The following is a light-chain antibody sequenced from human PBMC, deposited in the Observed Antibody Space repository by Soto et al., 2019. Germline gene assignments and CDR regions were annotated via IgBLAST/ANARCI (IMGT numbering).Light chain of an antibody. CDR3: QQYNSWPRT. Sequence: EIVMTQSPGTLSVSPGERATLSCRASQSVGTNLAWYQQKPGQAPRLLIYGASTRASGIPVAFSGSGSGTDFTLTISSLQSEAFAVYYCQQYNSWPRTFGQGTKVEV. CDR2: GAS. J-gene: IGKJ1*01. CDR1: QSVGTN. V-gene: IGKV3-15*01.